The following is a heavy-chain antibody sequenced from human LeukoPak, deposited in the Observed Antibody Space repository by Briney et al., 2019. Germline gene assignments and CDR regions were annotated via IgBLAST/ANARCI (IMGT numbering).Heavy chain of an antibody. D-gene: IGHD6-19*01. CDR1: GFTFSSYA. CDR2: ISGSGGST. CDR3: AKASSGWYARWFDP. V-gene: IGHV3-23*01. Sequence: GGSLRLSCAASGFTFSSYAMSWVRQAPGKGLEWVSAISGSGGSTYYAGSVKGRFTISRDNSKNTLYLQMNSLRAEDTAVYYCAKASSGWYARWFDPWGQGTLVTVSS. J-gene: IGHJ5*02.